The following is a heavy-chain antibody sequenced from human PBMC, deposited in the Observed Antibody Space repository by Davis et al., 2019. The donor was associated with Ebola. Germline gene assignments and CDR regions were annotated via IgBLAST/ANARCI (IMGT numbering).Heavy chain of an antibody. D-gene: IGHD1-26*01. V-gene: IGHV3-7*01. CDR3: ARYSGTYRDY. Sequence: PGGSLRLSCEVSGFTFSNSWMSWVRQAPGKGLEWVANINEDGSDKYYVDSVKGRFTISRDNAKNSLYLQMNSLRAEDTAVYYCARYSGTYRDYWGQGTLVTVSS. CDR1: GFTFSNSW. CDR2: INEDGSDK. J-gene: IGHJ4*02.